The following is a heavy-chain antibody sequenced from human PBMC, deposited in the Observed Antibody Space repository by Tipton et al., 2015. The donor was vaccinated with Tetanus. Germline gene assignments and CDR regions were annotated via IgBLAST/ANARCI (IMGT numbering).Heavy chain of an antibody. V-gene: IGHV3-7*01. CDR1: GFTFSNYW. Sequence: GSLRLSCVASGFTFSNYWMSWVRQAPGKGPEWVANIKEDGSVKGYVDSVKGRFTISRDNAKNSLSLQMSSPRGEDTAVYYCAREGYWGQGTLVTVSS. CDR3: AREGY. J-gene: IGHJ4*02. CDR2: IKEDGSVK.